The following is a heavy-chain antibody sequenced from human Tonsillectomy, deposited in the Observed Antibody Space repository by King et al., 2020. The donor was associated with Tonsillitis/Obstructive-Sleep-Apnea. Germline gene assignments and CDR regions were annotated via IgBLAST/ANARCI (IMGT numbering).Heavy chain of an antibody. CDR3: AKGSRSTTVPTKN. CDR1: GFTFSSYA. D-gene: IGHD4-17*01. CDR2: ISGSGDTT. Sequence: VQLVESGGGLVQPGGSLRLSCAASGFTFSSYAMSWVRQAPGKGLEWVSTISGSGDTTNYADSVKGRFTISRDNSKNTLYLQLNSLSAEDTAVYYCAKGSRSTTVPTKNWGQGTLVTVSS. V-gene: IGHV3-23*04. J-gene: IGHJ4*02.